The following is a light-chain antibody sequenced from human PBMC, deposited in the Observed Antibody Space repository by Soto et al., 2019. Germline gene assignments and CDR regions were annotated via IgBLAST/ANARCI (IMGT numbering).Light chain of an antibody. CDR3: QQYGSSGT. J-gene: IGKJ4*02. Sequence: EVVLTQSTPTLSLSPGERATLSCRASQSVSNNYLAWYQQKPGQAPRLLIYGASNRATGIPDRFSGSGSGTDFTLTISRLEPEDFAVYYCQQYGSSGTFGRGTKVDMK. CDR2: GAS. V-gene: IGKV3-20*01. CDR1: QSVSNNY.